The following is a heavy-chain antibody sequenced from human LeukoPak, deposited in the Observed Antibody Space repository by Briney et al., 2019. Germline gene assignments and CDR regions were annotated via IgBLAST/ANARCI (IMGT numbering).Heavy chain of an antibody. Sequence: PGGSLRLSCAASGFTFSSYAMSWVRQAPGKGLGWVSAISGSGGSTYYADSVKGRFTISRDNAKNSLYLQMNTLRAEDTAVYYCARVYSGSTGFDYWGQGTLVTVSS. V-gene: IGHV3-23*01. J-gene: IGHJ4*02. CDR1: GFTFSSYA. D-gene: IGHD6-19*01. CDR2: ISGSGGST. CDR3: ARVYSGSTGFDY.